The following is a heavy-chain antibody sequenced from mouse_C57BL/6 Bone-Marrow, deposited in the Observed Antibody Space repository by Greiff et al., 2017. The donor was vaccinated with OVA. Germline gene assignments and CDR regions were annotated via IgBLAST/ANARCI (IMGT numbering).Heavy chain of an antibody. D-gene: IGHD2-2*01. CDR3: APYGYDGFAY. Sequence: DVQLQESGPGLVKPSQSLSLTCSVTGYSITSGYYWNWIRQFPGNKLEWMGYISYDGSNNYNPSLKNRISITRDTSKNQFFLKLNSVTTEDTATYYCAPYGYDGFAYWGQGTLVTVSA. J-gene: IGHJ3*01. CDR2: ISYDGSN. CDR1: GYSITSGYY. V-gene: IGHV3-6*01.